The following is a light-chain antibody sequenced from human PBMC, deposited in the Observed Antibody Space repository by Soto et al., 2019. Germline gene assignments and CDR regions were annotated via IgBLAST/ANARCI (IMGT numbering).Light chain of an antibody. J-gene: IGLJ1*01. CDR1: HNDIGTYDY. V-gene: IGLV2-14*03. CDR2: GVT. Sequence: QSALTQPTSVSGSPGQSITISCTGNHNDIGTYDYVSWYQQHPGRAPRLLIYGVTTRPSGISDRFSASKSGLTASLTISGLQPEDEADYYCSSFTSDRIYVFGTGTKVTVL. CDR3: SSFTSDRIYV.